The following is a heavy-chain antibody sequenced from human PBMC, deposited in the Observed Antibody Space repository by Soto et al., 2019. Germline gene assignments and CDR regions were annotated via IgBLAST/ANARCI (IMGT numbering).Heavy chain of an antibody. Sequence: QVQLVQSGAEVKKPGASVKVSCKASGYTFTSYGISWVRQAPGQGLEWMGWITAYNGNTNYAQKLQGRVTLTADTSTSKAYMELGSLRSDDTAVYYCTRGYDYLWGSYRHFDYWGQGTLVTVSS. J-gene: IGHJ4*02. CDR3: TRGYDYLWGSYRHFDY. CDR1: GYTFTSYG. D-gene: IGHD3-16*02. CDR2: ITAYNGNT. V-gene: IGHV1-18*01.